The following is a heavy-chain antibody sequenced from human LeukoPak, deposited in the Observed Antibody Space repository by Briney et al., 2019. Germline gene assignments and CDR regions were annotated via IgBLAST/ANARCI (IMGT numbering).Heavy chain of an antibody. D-gene: IGHD4-17*01. CDR1: GGSVSDYY. CDR3: ARHSYGDVYYLDF. J-gene: IGHJ4*02. CDR2: FYSRSS. V-gene: IGHV4-59*08. Sequence: SETLSLTCSVSGGSVSDYYWSWIRQSPGKGLEWIGYFYSRSSRFNPSLKSRVAISVDTSNNQFSLKLTSVTAADTAVYYCARHSYGDVYYLDFWGQGTLVTVSS.